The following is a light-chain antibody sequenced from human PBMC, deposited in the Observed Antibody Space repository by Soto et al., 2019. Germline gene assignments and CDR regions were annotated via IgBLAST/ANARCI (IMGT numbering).Light chain of an antibody. J-gene: IGKJ5*01. CDR2: DAS. CDR3: QQYENLPT. CDR1: QNINNY. V-gene: IGKV1-33*01. Sequence: DSQMTQSPSSLSGYLGDRVTITCQASQNINNYLNWYQQKPGRAPKLLIYDASNLEAGVPSRFRGSGSGTDFTFTISRLQPEDIATYYCQQYENLPTFGQGTRLEIK.